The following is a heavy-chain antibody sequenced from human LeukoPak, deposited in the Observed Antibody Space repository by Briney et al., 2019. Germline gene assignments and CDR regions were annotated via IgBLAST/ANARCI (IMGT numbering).Heavy chain of an antibody. V-gene: IGHV4-30-4*01. J-gene: IGHJ5*02. CDR3: AGTYYYDSSGYPGAWFDP. CDR1: GGSISSGDYY. Sequence: SETLSLTCTVSGGSISSGDYYWRWIRQPPGTGLEWIGYIYYSGSTYYNPSLKSRVTISVDTSKNQFSLKLSSVTAADTAVYYCAGTYYYDSSGYPGAWFDPWGQGTLVTVSS. CDR2: IYYSGST. D-gene: IGHD3-22*01.